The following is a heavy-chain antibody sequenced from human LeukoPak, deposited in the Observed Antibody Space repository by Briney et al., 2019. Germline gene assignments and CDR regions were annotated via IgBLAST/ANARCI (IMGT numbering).Heavy chain of an antibody. Sequence: GGSLRHSCAASGFTFSSYSINWVRRAPGKGLEWVSSISSSSSYIYYADSVKGRFTISRDNAKNSLYLQMNSLRAEDTAVYYCASVGATLYWGKGTLVSFSS. V-gene: IGHV3-21*01. CDR2: ISSSSSYI. CDR3: ASVGATLY. J-gene: IGHJ4*02. D-gene: IGHD1-26*01. CDR1: GFTFSSYS.